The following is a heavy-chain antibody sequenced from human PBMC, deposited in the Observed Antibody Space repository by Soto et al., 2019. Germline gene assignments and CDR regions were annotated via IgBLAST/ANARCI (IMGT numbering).Heavy chain of an antibody. V-gene: IGHV4-61*01. Sequence: QVQLQESGPGLVKPSETLSLTCTVSGGSVSSGSYYWSWIRQPPGKGLEWIGYISYSGSTNYNPSLKIRVTISVDTSKTQFSLQLCSVTAADTAVYYCASGSYYWSVDYWGQGTLVTVSS. CDR1: GGSVSSGSYY. CDR2: ISYSGST. D-gene: IGHD1-26*01. J-gene: IGHJ4*02. CDR3: ASGSYYWSVDY.